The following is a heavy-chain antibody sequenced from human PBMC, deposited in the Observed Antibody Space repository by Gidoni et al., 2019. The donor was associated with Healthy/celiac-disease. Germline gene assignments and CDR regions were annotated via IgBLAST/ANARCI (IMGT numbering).Heavy chain of an antibody. J-gene: IGHJ6*02. Sequence: QVQLVQSGAEVQKPGSSVKVSCKASGGTFSSYAISWVRQAPGQGLEWMGGIIPIFGTANYAQKFQGRVTITADKSTSTAYMELSSLRSEDTAVYYCARVSRDGHQYYYYGMDVWGQGTTVTVSS. CDR3: ARVSRDGHQYYYYGMDV. V-gene: IGHV1-69*06. CDR2: IIPIFGTA. CDR1: GGTFSSYA. D-gene: IGHD2-2*01.